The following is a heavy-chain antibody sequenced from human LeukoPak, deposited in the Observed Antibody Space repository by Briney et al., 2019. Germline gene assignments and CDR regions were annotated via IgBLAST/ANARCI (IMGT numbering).Heavy chain of an antibody. D-gene: IGHD5-18*01. Sequence: GRSLRLSCAASGFTFSSYAMHWVRQAPGKGLEWVAVISYDGSNKYYADSVKGRFTISRDNSKNTLYLQLNSLRTEDTAVYYCAKDADTATIIYWYFDLWGRGTLVTVSS. CDR3: AKDADTATIIYWYFDL. V-gene: IGHV3-30-3*01. J-gene: IGHJ2*01. CDR2: ISYDGSNK. CDR1: GFTFSSYA.